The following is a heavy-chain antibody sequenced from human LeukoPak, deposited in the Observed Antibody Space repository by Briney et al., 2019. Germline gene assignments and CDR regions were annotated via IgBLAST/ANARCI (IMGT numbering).Heavy chain of an antibody. CDR1: GFTFWNYA. J-gene: IGHJ4*02. V-gene: IGHV3-23*01. Sequence: GGSLTLSCAASGFTFWNYAMAWVRQAPGKGLDWVSVIGADSVTTYYAHSVKGRFTIARDNSKNTLSLQMNSLRAEDTAVYYCAKKFGSSAWYVGFDSWGQGTLVTVSS. CDR3: AKKFGSSAWYVGFDS. D-gene: IGHD6-19*01. CDR2: IGADSVTT.